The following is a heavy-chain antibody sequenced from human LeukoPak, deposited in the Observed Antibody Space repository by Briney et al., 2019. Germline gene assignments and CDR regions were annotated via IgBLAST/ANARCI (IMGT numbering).Heavy chain of an antibody. V-gene: IGHV4-39*07. CDR2: IYYSGST. CDR1: GGSISSTSYY. Sequence: PSETLSLICTVSGGSISSTSYYWGWIHQPPGKGLEWIGSIYYSGSTYYSPSLKSRVTMSVDTSKNKISLKLRSVTAADTAVYYCARDRLLWFGELDYWGQGTLVIVSS. CDR3: ARDRLLWFGELDY. D-gene: IGHD3-10*01. J-gene: IGHJ4*02.